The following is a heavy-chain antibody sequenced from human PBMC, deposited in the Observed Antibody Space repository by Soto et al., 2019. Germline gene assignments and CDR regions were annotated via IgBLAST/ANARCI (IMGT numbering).Heavy chain of an antibody. CDR2: IYRGGST. Sequence: PRGSLTLSCEASGFTVSSTYMNWVRQAPGGGLEWVSFIYRGGSTSYADSVKGRFIISRDSSKNTLYLQMNSLRAEDTAVYYCARAPLFYDSSGYPSHIFDIWGQGTMVTVSS. CDR3: ARAPLFYDSSGYPSHIFDI. V-gene: IGHV3-53*01. CDR1: GFTVSSTY. D-gene: IGHD3-22*01. J-gene: IGHJ3*02.